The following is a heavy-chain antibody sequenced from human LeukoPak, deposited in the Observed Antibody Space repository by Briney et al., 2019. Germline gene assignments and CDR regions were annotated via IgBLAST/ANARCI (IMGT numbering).Heavy chain of an antibody. CDR1: GFTFSSYA. D-gene: IGHD6-19*01. V-gene: IGHV3-23*01. CDR2: ISASGGST. J-gene: IGHJ4*02. Sequence: PGGSLRLSCAASGFTFSSYAMSWVRQAPGKGLEWVSTISASGGSTYYADSVKGRFTISRDNSKNTLYLQMNSLRAEDTAVYYCAKARDERQWLVVGDYWGQGTLVTVSS. CDR3: AKARDERQWLVVGDY.